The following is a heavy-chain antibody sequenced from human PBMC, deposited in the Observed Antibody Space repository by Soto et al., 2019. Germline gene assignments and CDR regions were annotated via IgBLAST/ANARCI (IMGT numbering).Heavy chain of an antibody. Sequence: SETLSLTCTVSGGSISSGGDFWIWIRQHSGKGLEWIGFIYYSGTTYYNPPLQGRASISVGTSKNQFSLKLRSVTAADTAVYFCARGTATAQYYFDSWGQGTLVTVSS. CDR2: IYYSGTT. V-gene: IGHV4-31*03. J-gene: IGHJ4*02. D-gene: IGHD2-21*02. CDR3: ARGTATAQYYFDS. CDR1: GGSISSGGDF.